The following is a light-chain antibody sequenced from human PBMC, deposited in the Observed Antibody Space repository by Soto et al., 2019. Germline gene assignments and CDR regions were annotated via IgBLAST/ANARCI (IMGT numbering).Light chain of an antibody. J-gene: IGLJ3*02. CDR1: SSNIGAGYD. CDR2: GNT. Sequence: QSVLTQPPSVSGAPGQRVTISCTGGSSNIGAGYDVHWYQQHPGTAPKLLVSGNTNRPSGVPDRFSSSKSGTSASLAITGLQTEDEADYYCQSFDSSLSGWVFGGGTKLTVL. V-gene: IGLV1-40*01. CDR3: QSFDSSLSGWV.